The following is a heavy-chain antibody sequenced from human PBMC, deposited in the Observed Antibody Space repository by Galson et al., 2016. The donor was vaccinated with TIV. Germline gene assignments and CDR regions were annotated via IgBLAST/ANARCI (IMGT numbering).Heavy chain of an antibody. CDR3: ARTTLGGTWDAHFDF. V-gene: IGHV3-21*01. CDR2: ISSSNSFI. Sequence: SLRLSCAESGFTFTAYTMNWVRQAPGKGLEWVASISSSNSFIYYEDSVKGRFTVSRDNAKKSVDLQMVSLRAEDTAVYYCARTTLGGTWDAHFDFWGLGIQVTVSS. CDR1: GFTFTAYT. J-gene: IGHJ4*02. D-gene: IGHD1-14*01.